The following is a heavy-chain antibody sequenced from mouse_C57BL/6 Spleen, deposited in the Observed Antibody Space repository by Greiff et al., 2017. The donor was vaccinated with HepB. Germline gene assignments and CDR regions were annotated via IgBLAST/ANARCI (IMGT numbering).Heavy chain of an antibody. CDR3: ARNSNWGAMDY. CDR2: IWGVGST. V-gene: IGHV2-6*01. CDR1: GFSFTRHG. J-gene: IGHJ4*01. D-gene: IGHD2-5*01. Sequence: ESGPGLVAPPQSPFNPCPVSGFSFTRHGLDWVCQAPGKGLEWLGVIWGVGSTNYNSGLKSRLSISKDNSKSQVFLKMNSLQTDDTAMYYCARNSNWGAMDYWGQGTSVTVSS.